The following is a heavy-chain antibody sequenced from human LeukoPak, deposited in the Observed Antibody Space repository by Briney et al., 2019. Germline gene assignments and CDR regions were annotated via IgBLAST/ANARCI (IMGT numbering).Heavy chain of an antibody. D-gene: IGHD6-19*01. Sequence: GASVKVSCKASGYTFTSYGISWVRQAPGQGLEWMGWISAYNGNTNYAQKLQGRVTMTTDTSTSTAYMELRSLRSDDTAVYYCASSNGYSSGWYLPITDYWGQGTLVTVSS. V-gene: IGHV1-18*01. CDR3: ASSNGYSSGWYLPITDY. CDR1: GYTFTSYG. J-gene: IGHJ4*02. CDR2: ISAYNGNT.